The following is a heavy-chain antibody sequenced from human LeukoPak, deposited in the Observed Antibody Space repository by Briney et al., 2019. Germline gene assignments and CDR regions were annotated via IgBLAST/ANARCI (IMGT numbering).Heavy chain of an antibody. CDR3: ARDSNEQWLGDFDY. V-gene: IGHV4-59*01. CDR1: GGSISSYY. Sequence: SSETLSLTCTVSGGSISSYYWSWIRQPPGKGLEWIGYIYYSGSTNYNPSLKSRVTISVDTSKNQFSLKLSSVTAADTAVYYCARDSNEQWLGDFDYWGQGTLVTVSS. CDR2: IYYSGST. J-gene: IGHJ4*02. D-gene: IGHD6-19*01.